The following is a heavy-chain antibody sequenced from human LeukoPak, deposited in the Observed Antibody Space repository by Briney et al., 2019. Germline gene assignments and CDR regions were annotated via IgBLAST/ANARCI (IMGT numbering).Heavy chain of an antibody. CDR3: AGGRPDIVVVPATLLNYYFDY. CDR1: GFTFTSYG. D-gene: IGHD2-2*01. Sequence: ASVKVSCTASGFTFTSYGISWVRQAPGQGPEWMGWISAYNGNKNYAQKLQGRVTMTTDTSTSTAYIELSSLRSQDTAVYYCAGGRPDIVVVPATLLNYYFDYWGQGGLVTVSS. V-gene: IGHV1-18*01. J-gene: IGHJ4*02. CDR2: ISAYNGNK.